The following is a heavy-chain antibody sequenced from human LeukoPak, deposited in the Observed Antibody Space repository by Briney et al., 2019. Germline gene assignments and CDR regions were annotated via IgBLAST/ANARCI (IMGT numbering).Heavy chain of an antibody. J-gene: IGHJ4*02. D-gene: IGHD2-21*01. V-gene: IGHV4-59*08. CDR1: GDSISTDH. CDR3: ARLDCISDTCYDY. Sequence: SATLSLTCTVSGDSISTDHWGWIRQSPGNGLGWVGYITYSGNSEYTPSLKSRVTISVDRSKNQVSLKMRSVTAADTAVYYCARLDCISDTCYDYWALGALVTVSS. CDR2: ITYSGNS.